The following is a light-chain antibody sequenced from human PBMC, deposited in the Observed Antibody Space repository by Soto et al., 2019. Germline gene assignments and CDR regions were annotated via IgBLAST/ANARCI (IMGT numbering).Light chain of an antibody. Sequence: EIVLTQSPGTLSLSPGERATLSCRASQSVSSSYLAWYQQLPGQPPRLLIYDSTNRAAGIPARFSGSRSGTDFTLTISSVEPEDFAMYYCHQRNPFGQGTQLEIK. CDR2: DST. CDR1: QSVSSSY. J-gene: IGKJ5*01. V-gene: IGKV3D-20*02. CDR3: HQRNP.